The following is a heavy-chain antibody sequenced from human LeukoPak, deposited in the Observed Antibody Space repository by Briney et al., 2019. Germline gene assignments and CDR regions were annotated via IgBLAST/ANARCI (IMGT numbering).Heavy chain of an antibody. CDR3: ARDRRQQLVSYFDY. V-gene: IGHV4-31*03. Sequence: RPSETLSLTCTVSGGSISSGGYYWSWIRQHPGKGLEWIGYIYYSGSTYYNPSLKSRVTISVDTSKNQFSLKLSSVTAADTAVYYCARDRRQQLVSYFDYWGQGTLVTVSS. J-gene: IGHJ4*02. D-gene: IGHD6-13*01. CDR1: GGSISSGGYY. CDR2: IYYSGST.